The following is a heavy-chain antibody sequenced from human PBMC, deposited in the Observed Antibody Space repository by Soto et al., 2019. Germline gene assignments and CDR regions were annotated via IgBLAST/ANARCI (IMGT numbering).Heavy chain of an antibody. CDR3: ARDVRSHDYGHYYYGMDV. Sequence: QVQLVQSGAEVNKPGASVKVSCKASGYTFTSYGISWMRQAPGQGLEWMGWISIYNGNTNYAQKLQGRVTMTTDTSTSTAYMELRSLRSDDTAVYYCARDVRSHDYGHYYYGMDVWGQGTTVTVS. J-gene: IGHJ6*02. CDR2: ISIYNGNT. D-gene: IGHD4-17*01. V-gene: IGHV1-18*01. CDR1: GYTFTSYG.